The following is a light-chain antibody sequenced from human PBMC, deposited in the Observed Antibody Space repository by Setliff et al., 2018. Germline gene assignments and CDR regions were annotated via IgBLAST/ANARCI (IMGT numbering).Light chain of an antibody. CDR3: NSYIGSYTDV. CDR1: SSDIGGYNY. Sequence: QSVLTQPASVSGSPGQSITISCTGTSSDIGGYNYVSWYQHHPGKAPKLMIYDVTKRPSGVSNRFSGSKSGNTASLTISGLQAEDEADYYCNSYIGSYTDVFGSGTRSPS. V-gene: IGLV2-14*03. CDR2: DVT. J-gene: IGLJ1*01.